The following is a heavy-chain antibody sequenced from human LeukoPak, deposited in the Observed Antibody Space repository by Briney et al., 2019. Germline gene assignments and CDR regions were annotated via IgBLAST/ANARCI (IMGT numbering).Heavy chain of an antibody. J-gene: IGHJ6*02. CDR1: GASISSYY. D-gene: IGHD5-12*01. CDR3: ASIVATTRNYYYGMDV. CDR2: IYYSGST. Sequence: SETLSLTCTVSGASISSYYWSWIRQPPGKGLEWIGYIYYSGSTNYNPSLKSRVTISVDTSKNQFSLKLSSVTAADTAVYYCASIVATTRNYYYGMDVWGQGTTVTVSS. V-gene: IGHV4-59*01.